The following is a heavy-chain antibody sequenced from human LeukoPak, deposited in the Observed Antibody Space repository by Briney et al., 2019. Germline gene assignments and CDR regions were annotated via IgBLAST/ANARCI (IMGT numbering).Heavy chain of an antibody. J-gene: IGHJ4*02. CDR1: GFTFSSYA. Sequence: GGSLRLSCAASGFTFSSYAMNWVRQAPGKGLQWVSVISTTSLNTYYADSVKGRFTISRDNSKNTLYLQMNSLRAEDTAVYYCARARFSYGRDYWGQGTLVTVSS. CDR3: ARARFSYGRDY. CDR2: ISTTSLNT. V-gene: IGHV3-23*01. D-gene: IGHD5-18*01.